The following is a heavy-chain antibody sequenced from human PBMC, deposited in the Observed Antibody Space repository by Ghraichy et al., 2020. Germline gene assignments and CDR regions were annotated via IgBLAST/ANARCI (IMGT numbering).Heavy chain of an antibody. Sequence: GRFTISRDNAKNSLYLQMNSLRAYDTAVYYCARIKTWGWLQLGGRGYFDSWGQGTLVTVSS. D-gene: IGHD5-24*01. CDR3: ARIKTWGWLQLGGRGYFDS. J-gene: IGHJ4*02. V-gene: IGHV3-11*03.